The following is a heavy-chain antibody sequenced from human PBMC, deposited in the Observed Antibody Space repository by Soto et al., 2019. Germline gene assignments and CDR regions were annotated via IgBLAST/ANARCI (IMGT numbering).Heavy chain of an antibody. D-gene: IGHD2-8*01. CDR3: AGEVASTKTFDY. CDR2: INPNSGGT. V-gene: IGHV1-2*04. J-gene: IGHJ4*02. CDR1: GYTFTGYY. Sequence: GASVKVSCKASGYTFTGYYIHWVRQAPGQGLEWMGWINPNSGGTNYAQKFQGWVTMTRDTSTSTAYMELSRLRSDDTAVYYCAGEVASTKTFDYWGQGTLVTVSS.